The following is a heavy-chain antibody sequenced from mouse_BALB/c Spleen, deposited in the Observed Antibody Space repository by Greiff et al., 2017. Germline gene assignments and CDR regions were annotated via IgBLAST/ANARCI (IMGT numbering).Heavy chain of an antibody. V-gene: IGHV5-6-5*01. Sequence: EVQLVESGGGLVKPGGSLKLSCAASGFTFSSYAMSWVRQTPEKRLEWVASISSGGSTYYPDSVKGRFTISRDNARNILYLQMSSLRSEDTAMYYCAGGGPGYYAMDYWGQGTSVTVSS. J-gene: IGHJ4*01. D-gene: IGHD3-3*01. CDR2: ISSGGST. CDR3: AGGGPGYYAMDY. CDR1: GFTFSSYA.